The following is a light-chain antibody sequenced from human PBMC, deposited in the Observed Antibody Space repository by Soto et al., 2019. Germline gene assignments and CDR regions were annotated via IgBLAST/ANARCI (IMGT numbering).Light chain of an antibody. CDR1: QSFRGNY. CDR2: GAS. Sequence: EIVLTHSPGTLSLSPGEISTLSFRASQSFRGNYLAWYQQKPGQDNRIILYGASSRATGIPDRFSGSGSGTDFTLTISRLEPEDIAVYYCQQYGISPRKFGQGTKVDIK. J-gene: IGKJ1*01. CDR3: QQYGISPRK. V-gene: IGKV3-20*01.